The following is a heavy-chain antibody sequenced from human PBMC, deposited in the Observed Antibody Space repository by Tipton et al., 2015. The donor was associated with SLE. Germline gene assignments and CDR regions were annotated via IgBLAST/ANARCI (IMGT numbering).Heavy chain of an antibody. D-gene: IGHD3-10*01. CDR2: ISWDAGTFKFTI. Sequence: SLRLSCAGSGFTFEDYGMHWVRQAPGKGLEWVSGISWDAGTFKFTIWYADSVKGRFTVSSDNAKSSLSLHMDRLGPEDTALYYCAKVGIRGVTGYYFDSWGQGTLVTASS. CDR3: AKVGIRGVTGYYFDS. CDR1: GFTFEDYG. J-gene: IGHJ4*02. V-gene: IGHV3-9*01.